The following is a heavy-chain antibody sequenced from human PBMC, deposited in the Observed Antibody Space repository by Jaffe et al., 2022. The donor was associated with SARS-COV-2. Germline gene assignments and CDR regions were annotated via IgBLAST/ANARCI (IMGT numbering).Heavy chain of an antibody. D-gene: IGHD2-15*01. CDR2: IKSKTDGGTT. Sequence: EVQLVESGGGLVKPGGSLRLSCAASGFTFSNAWMSWVRQAPGKGLEWVGRIKSKTDGGTTDYAAPVKGRFTISRDDSKNTLYLQMNSLKTEDTAVYYCTTWWVAAFETDYWGQGTLVTVSS. V-gene: IGHV3-15*01. J-gene: IGHJ4*02. CDR3: TTWWVAAFETDY. CDR1: GFTFSNAW.